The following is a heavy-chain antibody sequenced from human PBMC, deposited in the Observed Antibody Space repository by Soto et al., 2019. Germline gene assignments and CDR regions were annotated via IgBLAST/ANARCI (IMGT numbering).Heavy chain of an antibody. V-gene: IGHV4-59*01. Sequence: PSETLSLTCTVSGDSISTYYWSWIRQPPGKGLQWIGYIFYSGGTAYNPFLKSRVTITLDMSKKQISLKLSSVTTADTATYFCARLQLVQKVIDYWGQGTLVTVSS. CDR3: ARLQLVQKVIDY. CDR2: IFYSGGT. D-gene: IGHD1-1*01. J-gene: IGHJ4*02. CDR1: GDSISTYY.